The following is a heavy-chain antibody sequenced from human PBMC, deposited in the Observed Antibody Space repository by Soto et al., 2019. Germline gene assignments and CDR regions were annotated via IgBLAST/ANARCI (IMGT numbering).Heavy chain of an antibody. Sequence: EVQLVESGGGLVQPGGSLRLSCAASGFTFSSYSMNWVRQAPGKGLEWVSYISSSSSTIYYADSVKGRFTISRDNAKNSLYLQMNSLRDEDTAVYYCAREDVGPRRDGYNYWGQGTMVTVSS. CDR1: GFTFSSYS. CDR3: AREDVGPRRDGYNY. J-gene: IGHJ3*01. D-gene: IGHD5-12*01. V-gene: IGHV3-48*02. CDR2: ISSSSSTI.